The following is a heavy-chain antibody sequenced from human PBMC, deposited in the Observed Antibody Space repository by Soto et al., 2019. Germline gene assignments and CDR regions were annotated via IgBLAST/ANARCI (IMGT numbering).Heavy chain of an antibody. CDR1: GFTLSYYW. J-gene: IGHJ4*02. CDR2: INSDGSTT. CDR3: ANFYSGSYSTY. Sequence: GGSLRLSCTASGFTLSYYWMHWVRQAPGKGLVWVSRINSDGSTTNYADSVKGRFTISRDNAKNTLYLEMNSLRAEDTAVYYCANFYSGSYSTYWGQGTPVTVYS. V-gene: IGHV3-74*01. D-gene: IGHD1-26*01.